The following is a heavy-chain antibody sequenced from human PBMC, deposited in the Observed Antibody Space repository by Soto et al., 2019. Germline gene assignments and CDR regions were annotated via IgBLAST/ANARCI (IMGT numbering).Heavy chain of an antibody. CDR2: IYYSGST. V-gene: IGHV4-39*07. CDR1: GGSISSSSYY. Sequence: SETLSLTCTVSGGSISSSSYYWGWIRQPPGKGLEWIGSIYYSGSTYYNPSLNSRVTISVDKSKNQFSLELSSVTAADTAVYYCARDSGGGADYWGQGTLVTVSS. CDR3: ARDSGGGADY. D-gene: IGHD2-21*01. J-gene: IGHJ4*02.